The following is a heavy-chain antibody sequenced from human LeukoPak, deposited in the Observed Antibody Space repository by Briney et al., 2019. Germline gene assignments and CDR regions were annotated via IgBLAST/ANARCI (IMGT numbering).Heavy chain of an antibody. CDR3: AKSADIVATIDY. J-gene: IGHJ4*02. Sequence: PGGSLRLSCAASGFTVSSNYMSWVRQAPGKGLEWVSVIYSGGSTYYADSVKGRFTISRDNSKNTLYLQMNSLRAEDTAVYYCAKSADIVATIDYWGQGTPVTVSS. V-gene: IGHV3-53*01. D-gene: IGHD5-12*01. CDR1: GFTVSSNY. CDR2: IYSGGST.